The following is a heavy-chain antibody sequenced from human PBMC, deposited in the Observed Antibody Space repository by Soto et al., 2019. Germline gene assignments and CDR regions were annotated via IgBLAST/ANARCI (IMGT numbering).Heavy chain of an antibody. CDR3: ARVNGDGWGIFDS. J-gene: IGHJ4*02. V-gene: IGHV3-33*01. CDR1: GFTFAGYG. CDR2: IWNDGNKK. D-gene: IGHD6-19*01. Sequence: QVHLVESGGGVVQPGKSLRLSYAASGFTFAGYGMHWVRQAPGKGLEWVAVIWNDGNKKYYADSVKGRFTISRDNSQNTLYLQMDSLRVEDTAVYSCARVNGDGWGIFDSWGPGTLVTVSS.